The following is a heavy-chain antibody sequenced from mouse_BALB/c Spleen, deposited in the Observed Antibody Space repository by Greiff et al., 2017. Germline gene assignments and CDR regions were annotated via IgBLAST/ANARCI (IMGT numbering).Heavy chain of an antibody. D-gene: IGHD1-1*01. V-gene: IGHV5-6-5*01. J-gene: IGHJ3*01. CDR3: GRGLGYLGSSSWFAY. CDR2: ISSGGST. CDR1: GFTFSSYA. Sequence: EVQVVESGGGLVKPGGSLKLSCAASGFTFSSYAMSWVRQTPEKRLEWVASISSGGSTYYPDSVKGRFTISRDNARNILYLQMSSLRSEDTAMYYCGRGLGYLGSSSWFAYWGQGTLVTVSA.